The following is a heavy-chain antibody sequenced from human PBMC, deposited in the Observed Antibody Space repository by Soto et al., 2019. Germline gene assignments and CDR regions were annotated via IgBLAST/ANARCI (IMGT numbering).Heavy chain of an antibody. CDR3: ARGKDSSGYYSPGLYYYYGMDV. CDR1: GFTFSSYW. J-gene: IGHJ6*02. Sequence: GESLKISCAASGFTFSSYWMSWVRQAPGKGLEWVANIKQDGSEKYYVDSVKGRFTISRDNAKNSLYLQMNSLRAEDTAVYYCARGKDSSGYYSPGLYYYYGMDVWGQGTTVTVSS. CDR2: IKQDGSEK. V-gene: IGHV3-7*01. D-gene: IGHD3-22*01.